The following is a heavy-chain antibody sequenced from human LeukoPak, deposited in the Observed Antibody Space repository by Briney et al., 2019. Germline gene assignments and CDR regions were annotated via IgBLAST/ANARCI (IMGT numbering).Heavy chain of an antibody. J-gene: IGHJ4*02. CDR3: AKDLADCSGGSCYSRCFDY. Sequence: GESLKISCAASGFTFSSYGMHWVRQAPGKGLEWVAFIRYDGSNKYYADSVKGRFTISRDNSKNTLYLQMNSLRAEDTAVYYCAKDLADCSGGSCYSRCFDYWGQGTLVTVSS. CDR2: IRYDGSNK. V-gene: IGHV3-30*02. D-gene: IGHD2-15*01. CDR1: GFTFSSYG.